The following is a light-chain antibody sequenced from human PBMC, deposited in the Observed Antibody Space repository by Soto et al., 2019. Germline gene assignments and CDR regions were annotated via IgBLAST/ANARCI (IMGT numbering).Light chain of an antibody. V-gene: IGLV2-18*02. CDR2: EVT. CDR3: SSYTSSSPYV. Sequence: QSALTQPPSVSGSPGQSVTISCTGTSSDVGSYNRVSWYQQAPGTAPKVMIYEVTNRLSGVPDRFSGSKSGNTASLTISGLQAEDEADYYCSSYTSSSPYVFGTGTKVTVL. CDR1: SSDVGSYNR. J-gene: IGLJ1*01.